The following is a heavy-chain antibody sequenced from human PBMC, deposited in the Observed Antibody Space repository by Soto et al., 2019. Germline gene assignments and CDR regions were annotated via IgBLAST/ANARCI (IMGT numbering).Heavy chain of an antibody. CDR2: IIPILGIA. CDR1: GGTFSSYT. Sequence: QVQLVQSGAEVKKPGSSVKVSCKASGGTFSSYTISWVRQAPGQGLEWMGRIIPILGIANYAQKFQGRVTITADKSTSTAYMELSSLRSEDTAVYYCASPDCSGGSCYSRDYYYYYMDVWGKGTTVTVSS. V-gene: IGHV1-69*02. J-gene: IGHJ6*03. D-gene: IGHD2-15*01. CDR3: ASPDCSGGSCYSRDYYYYYMDV.